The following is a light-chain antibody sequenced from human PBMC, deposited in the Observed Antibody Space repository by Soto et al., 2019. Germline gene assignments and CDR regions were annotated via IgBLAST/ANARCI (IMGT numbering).Light chain of an antibody. CDR1: SSNIGAGYD. Sequence: QSVLTQPPSVSGAPGQRVTISCTGSSSNIGAGYDVHWYQHLPGAAPKLLIYANINRPSGVPDRFSGSKSGTSASLAITGLQAEDEADYHCQSYDSSLSVVVFGGGTKLTVL. CDR2: ANI. J-gene: IGLJ2*01. CDR3: QSYDSSLSVVV. V-gene: IGLV1-40*01.